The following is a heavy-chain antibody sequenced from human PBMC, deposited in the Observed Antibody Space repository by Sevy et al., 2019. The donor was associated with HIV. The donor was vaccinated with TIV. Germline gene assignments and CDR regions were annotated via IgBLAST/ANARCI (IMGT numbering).Heavy chain of an antibody. CDR1: GFTFSLYS. V-gene: IGHV3-21*01. Sequence: GGSLRLSCAASGFTFSLYSLNWVRQAPGKGLEWVSSITRSSSYIYYTDSVKGRFTISRDNAKNSLYLQMNSLRVEDTAVYYCARAYGEYVGGYYFDYWGQGALVTVSS. CDR2: ITRSSSYI. CDR3: ARAYGEYVGGYYFDY. J-gene: IGHJ4*02. D-gene: IGHD3-16*01.